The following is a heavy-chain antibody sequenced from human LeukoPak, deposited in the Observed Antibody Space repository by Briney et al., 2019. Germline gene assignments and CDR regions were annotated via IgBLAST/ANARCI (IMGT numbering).Heavy chain of an antibody. V-gene: IGHV4-39*07. J-gene: IGHJ1*01. CDR2: IYYSGST. Sequence: PSETLSLTCTVSGGSISSSSYYWGWIRQPPGKGLEWIGSIYYSGSTYYNPSLKSRVTISVDTSKNQFSLKLSSVTAADTAVYYCARASHYDILTGYYWDEYFQHWGQGTLVTVSS. CDR1: GGSISSSSYY. CDR3: ARASHYDILTGYYWDEYFQH. D-gene: IGHD3-9*01.